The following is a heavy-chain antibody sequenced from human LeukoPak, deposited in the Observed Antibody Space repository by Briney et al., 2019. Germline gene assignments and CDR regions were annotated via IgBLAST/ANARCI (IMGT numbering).Heavy chain of an antibody. V-gene: IGHV1-46*01. CDR1: GYTFPSYF. CDR2: INPTGGST. Sequence: ASVKVSCKASGYTFPSYFMHWVRQAPGQGLEWMGIINPTGGSTTYAQKFQGRVTMTRDTSTSTVYMELSSLRSDDTAVYYCAGYCSGGSCYFYYYYGMDVWGQGTTVTVSS. D-gene: IGHD2-15*01. J-gene: IGHJ6*02. CDR3: AGYCSGGSCYFYYYYGMDV.